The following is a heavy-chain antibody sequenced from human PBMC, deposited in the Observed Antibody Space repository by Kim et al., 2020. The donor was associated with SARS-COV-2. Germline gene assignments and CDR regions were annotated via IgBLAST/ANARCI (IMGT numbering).Heavy chain of an antibody. D-gene: IGHD6-6*01. CDR3: AREGVQHAFDY. CDR2: T. Sequence: TSYAPKFQGRVTMTRDTSTSTVYMDLSSLRSEDTAVYYCAREGVQHAFDYWGQGTLVTVSS. J-gene: IGHJ4*02. V-gene: IGHV1-46*01.